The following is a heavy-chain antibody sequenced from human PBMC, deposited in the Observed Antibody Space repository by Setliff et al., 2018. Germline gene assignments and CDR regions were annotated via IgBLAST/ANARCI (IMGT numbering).Heavy chain of an antibody. J-gene: IGHJ6*02. Sequence: GGSLRLSCVASGFTFSNYGMHWVRQTPGKGLEWVALIWNDGSTKFYGDSVKGRFTISRDNSENTLYLQMNSLRAEDTAVYYCARNWATAQHYYYGMDVWGQGTTVTVSS. CDR3: ARNWATAQHYYYGMDV. CDR2: IWNDGSTK. D-gene: IGHD2-21*02. CDR1: GFTFSNYG. V-gene: IGHV3-33*01.